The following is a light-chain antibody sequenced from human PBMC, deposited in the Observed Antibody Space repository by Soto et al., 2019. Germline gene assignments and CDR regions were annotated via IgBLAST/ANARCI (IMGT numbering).Light chain of an antibody. CDR3: SSYAGSNNFV. V-gene: IGLV2-14*03. J-gene: IGLJ1*01. Sequence: QSALTQPASVSGSPGQSITLSCTGTISDVGGFDYVSWYQQHPGKAPKLMIFDVTNRPSGVSDRFSGSKSGNTASLTISGLQAEDEADYYCSSYAGSNNFVFGTGTKLTVL. CDR1: ISDVGGFDY. CDR2: DVT.